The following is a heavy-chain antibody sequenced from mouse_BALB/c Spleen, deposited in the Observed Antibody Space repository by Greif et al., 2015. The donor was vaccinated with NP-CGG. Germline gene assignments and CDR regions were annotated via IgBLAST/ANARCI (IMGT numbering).Heavy chain of an antibody. CDR2: ISSGGST. J-gene: IGHJ3*01. V-gene: IGHV5-6-5*01. Sequence: EVQGVESGGGLVKPGGSLKLSCAASGFTFSSYAMSWVRRTPEKRLEWVASISSGGSTYYPDSVKGRFTISRDNARNILYLQMSSLRSEDTAMYYCARVGDYDGAWFAYWGQGTLVTVSA. D-gene: IGHD2-4*01. CDR1: GFTFSSYA. CDR3: ARVGDYDGAWFAY.